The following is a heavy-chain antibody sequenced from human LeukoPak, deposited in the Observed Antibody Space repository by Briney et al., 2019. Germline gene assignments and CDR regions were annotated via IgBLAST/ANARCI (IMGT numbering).Heavy chain of an antibody. J-gene: IGHJ1*01. CDR1: GFTVSSNY. CDR3: ASGYCSGGHCYSVYFQH. D-gene: IGHD2-15*01. Sequence: GGSLRLSCAASGFTVSSNYMSWVRQAPGKGLEWVSVIYSGGNTYYADSVKGRFTISRDNSKNTLYLQMNSRRAEDTAVYYCASGYCSGGHCYSVYFQHWGQGTLVTVSS. V-gene: IGHV3-53*01. CDR2: IYSGGNT.